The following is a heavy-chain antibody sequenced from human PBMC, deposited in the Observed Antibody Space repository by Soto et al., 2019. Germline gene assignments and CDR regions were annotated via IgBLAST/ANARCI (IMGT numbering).Heavy chain of an antibody. CDR3: ARGSEGYDYVWGSYRFDY. J-gene: IGHJ4*02. CDR1: GYTFTSYY. CDR2: INPSGGST. V-gene: IGHV1-46*01. D-gene: IGHD3-16*02. Sequence: ASVKVSCKASGYTFTSYYMHWVRQAPGQGLEWMGIINPSGGSTSYAQKFQGRVTMTRDTSTSTVYMELSSLRSEDTAVYYCARGSEGYDYVWGSYRFDYWGQGTLVTVSS.